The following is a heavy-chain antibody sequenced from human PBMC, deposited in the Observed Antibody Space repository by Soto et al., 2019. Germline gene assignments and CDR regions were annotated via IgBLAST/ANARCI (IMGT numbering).Heavy chain of an antibody. V-gene: IGHV4-39*01. Sequence: SETLSLTCTVSGASVSSNDYFWGWIRQPPGKGLEWIGSIFHSGSTYYNPSLKSRVIMSVDTSKTQFSLKLNSVTASDTAVYYCARIAQYGSGSYYSPREFDYWGQGSLVTVSS. J-gene: IGHJ4*02. CDR1: GASVSSNDYF. CDR3: ARIAQYGSGSYYSPREFDY. D-gene: IGHD3-10*01. CDR2: IFHSGST.